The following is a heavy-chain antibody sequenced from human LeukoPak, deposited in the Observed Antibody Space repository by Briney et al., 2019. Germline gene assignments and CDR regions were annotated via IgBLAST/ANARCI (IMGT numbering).Heavy chain of an antibody. CDR2: INPNSGGT. J-gene: IGHJ5*02. V-gene: IGHV1-2*06. CDR1: GYTFTGYY. Sequence: ASVKVSCKASGYTFTGYYMHWVRQAPGQGLEWMGRINPNSGGTNYAQEFQGRVTMTRDTSISTAYMELSRLRSDDTAVYYCARLSRRQQLGLNWFDPWGQGTLVTVSS. CDR3: ARLSRRQQLGLNWFDP. D-gene: IGHD6-13*01.